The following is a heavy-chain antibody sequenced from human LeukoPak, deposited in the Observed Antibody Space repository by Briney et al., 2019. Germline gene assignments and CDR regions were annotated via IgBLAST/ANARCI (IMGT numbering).Heavy chain of an antibody. J-gene: IGHJ6*03. CDR2: INRDGSST. CDR3: ASGDYYYYYMHV. CDR1: GFTFSSYW. Sequence: GGSLRLSCAASGFTFSSYWMHWVRQAPGKGLVRVSRINRDGSSTSYADSVKGRFTISRNNAKNTLYLQMNSLRAEDTAVYYCASGDYYYYYMHVWGKGTTVTVSS. D-gene: IGHD3-10*01. V-gene: IGHV3-74*01.